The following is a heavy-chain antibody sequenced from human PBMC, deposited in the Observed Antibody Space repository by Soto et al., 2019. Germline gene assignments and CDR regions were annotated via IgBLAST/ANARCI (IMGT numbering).Heavy chain of an antibody. Sequence: SETLSLTCTVSGGSISSSSYYWGWIRQPPXKGLEWIGNIYYSGSTYYNPSLKNRVTISVDTSKNQFSLKLSSVTAADTAVYYCARQAYSFGSWTYSHFDYWGQGTLVTVSS. CDR2: IYYSGST. CDR3: ARQAYSFGSWTYSHFDY. D-gene: IGHD3-10*01. J-gene: IGHJ4*02. CDR1: GGSISSSSYY. V-gene: IGHV4-39*01.